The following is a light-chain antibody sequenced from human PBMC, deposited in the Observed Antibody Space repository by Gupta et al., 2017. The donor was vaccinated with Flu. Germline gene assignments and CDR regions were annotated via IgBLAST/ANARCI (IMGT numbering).Light chain of an antibody. CDR2: GAS. CDR3: QHYDNWPL. CDR1: QSVSGN. V-gene: IGKV3-15*01. Sequence: PGERATLSCMASQSVSGNLAWYQQKPGQSHRLLIYGASNRAAGISAMFSGGGSGTEFTLTISSLQSEDIAVYYCQHYDNWPLFGQGTKLEIK. J-gene: IGKJ2*01.